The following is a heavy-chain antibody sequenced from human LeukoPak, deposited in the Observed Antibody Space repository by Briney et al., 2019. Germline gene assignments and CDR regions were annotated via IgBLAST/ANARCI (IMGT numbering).Heavy chain of an antibody. CDR3: ARYGVPLTNLVALPFHP. Sequence: SETLSLTCTVSGGSMRNSYWSWIRQPAGKGRHWVGRIFTTGSTNYNPSLKSRVTMSIDTSKNQFSLKMTSVTAADTAVYYCARYGVPLTNLVALPFHPWGQGTLVTVSS. J-gene: IGHJ1*01. CDR1: GGSMRNSY. CDR2: IFTTGST. D-gene: IGHD1-14*01. V-gene: IGHV4-4*07.